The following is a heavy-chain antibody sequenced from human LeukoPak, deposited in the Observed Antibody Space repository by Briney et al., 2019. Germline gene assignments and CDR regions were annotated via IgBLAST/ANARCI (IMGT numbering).Heavy chain of an antibody. V-gene: IGHV4-61*05. Sequence: SETLSLTCTVSGGSISSSSYYWSWIRQTPGKGLEWIGYAYYSGSTNYSPSLKSRVTISVDTSMNQFSLKLGSVTAADTAVYYCARHSPHTLPSSSWSFDYWGQGTLVTVSS. CDR1: GGSISSSSYY. CDR3: ARHSPHTLPSSSWSFDY. CDR2: AYYSGST. J-gene: IGHJ4*02. D-gene: IGHD6-13*01.